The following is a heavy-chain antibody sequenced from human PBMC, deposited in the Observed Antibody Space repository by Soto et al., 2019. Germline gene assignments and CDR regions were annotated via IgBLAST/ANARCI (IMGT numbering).Heavy chain of an antibody. CDR2: IKSKTDGGTT. Sequence: GGSLRLSCAASGFTFSNAWMSWVRQAPGKGLEWVGRIKSKTDGGTTDYAAPVKGRFTISRDDSMSIAYLQMNSLKTDDTAVYYCTRDHYGRGFSSGAFDSWGQGTPVTVSS. V-gene: IGHV3-15*01. CDR3: TRDHYGRGFSSGAFDS. J-gene: IGHJ4*02. D-gene: IGHD5-18*01. CDR1: GFTFSNAW.